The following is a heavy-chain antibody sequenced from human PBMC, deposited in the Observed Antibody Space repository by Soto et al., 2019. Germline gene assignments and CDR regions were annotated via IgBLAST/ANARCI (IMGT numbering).Heavy chain of an antibody. J-gene: IGHJ5*02. CDR2: INAGNGNT. D-gene: IGHD6-6*01. CDR1: GYTFTSYA. CDR3: ARGALEYSSSSGWFDP. V-gene: IGHV1-3*01. Sequence: ASVKVSCKASGYTFTSYAMHWVRQAPGQRLEWMGWINAGNGNTKYSQKFQGRVTITRDTSASTAYMELSSLRSEDTAVYYCARGALEYSSSSGWFDPWGQGTLVTVSS.